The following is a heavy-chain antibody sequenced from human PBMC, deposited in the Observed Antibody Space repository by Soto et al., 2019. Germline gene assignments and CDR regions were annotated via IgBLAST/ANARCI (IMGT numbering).Heavy chain of an antibody. CDR2: INPSGGST. Sequence: QVQLVQSGAEVKKPGASVKVSCKASGYTFTSYYMHWVRQAPGQGLEWMGIINPSGGSTSYAQKFQGRVTMTRDTSTSTVYVALSSLRSEATAVYYCAISSDIVVVPAATPNYYYYGMDVWGRGTTVIVSS. CDR3: AISSDIVVVPAATPNYYYYGMDV. V-gene: IGHV1-46*01. D-gene: IGHD2-2*01. J-gene: IGHJ6*02. CDR1: GYTFTSYY.